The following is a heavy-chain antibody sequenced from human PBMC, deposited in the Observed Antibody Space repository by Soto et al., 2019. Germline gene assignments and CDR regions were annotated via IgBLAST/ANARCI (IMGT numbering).Heavy chain of an antibody. CDR2: ISAYNGNT. D-gene: IGHD5-12*01. J-gene: IGHJ2*01. CDR1: GYTFNSYG. CDR3: ATGLRDGWSFDL. V-gene: IGHV1-18*01. Sequence: ASVKVSCKTSGYTFNSYGISWVRQAPGQGLEWMGWISAYNGNTNYAQKLQGRVTMTTDTSTSTAYMELRSLTSDDTALYYCATGLRDGWSFDLWGRGTLVTVSS.